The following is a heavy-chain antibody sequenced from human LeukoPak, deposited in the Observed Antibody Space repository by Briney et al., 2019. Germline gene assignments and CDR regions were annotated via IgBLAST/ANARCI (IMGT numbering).Heavy chain of an antibody. CDR2: MNPNSGNT. D-gene: IGHD3-3*01. CDR1: GYTFTSYD. J-gene: IGHJ4*02. CDR3: ARGGFDYDFWSGYHDY. V-gene: IGHV1-8*03. Sequence: ASVKVSCKASGYTFTSYDINWVQQATGQGLEWMGWMNPNSGNTGYAQKFQGRVTITRNTSISTAYMELSSLRSEDTAVYYCARGGFDYDFWSGYHDYWGQGTLVTVSS.